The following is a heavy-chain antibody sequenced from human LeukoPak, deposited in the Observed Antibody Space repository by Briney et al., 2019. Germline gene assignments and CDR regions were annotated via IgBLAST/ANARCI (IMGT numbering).Heavy chain of an antibody. CDR3: TRLGIAVAGTRFDP. V-gene: IGHV3-73*01. J-gene: IGHJ5*02. CDR2: IRSKANSYAT. D-gene: IGHD6-19*01. Sequence: GGSLRLSCAASGFTFSGSDMHWVRQASGKGLEWVGRIRSKANSYATAYAASVKGRFTISRDDSKNTTYLQMNSLKTEDTAVYYCTRLGIAVAGTRFDPWGQGTLVTVSS. CDR1: GFTFSGSD.